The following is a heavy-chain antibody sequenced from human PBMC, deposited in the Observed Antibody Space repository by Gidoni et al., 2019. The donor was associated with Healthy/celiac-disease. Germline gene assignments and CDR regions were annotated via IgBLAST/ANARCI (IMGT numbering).Heavy chain of an antibody. D-gene: IGHD1-26*01. CDR3: ARVGEMATILYYYYGMDV. CDR2: IKQDGSEK. Sequence: EVQLVESGGGLVQPGGSLRLSCAASGFTFNSYWMSWVRQAPGKGLEWVANIKQDGSEKYYVDSVKGRCTISRDNAENSLSLQMNSLRAEDTAVYYCARVGEMATILYYYYGMDVWGQGTTVTVSS. V-gene: IGHV3-7*03. J-gene: IGHJ6*02. CDR1: GFTFNSYW.